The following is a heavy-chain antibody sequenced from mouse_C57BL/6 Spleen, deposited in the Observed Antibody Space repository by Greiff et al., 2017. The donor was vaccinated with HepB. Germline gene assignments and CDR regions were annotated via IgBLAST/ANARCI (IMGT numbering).Heavy chain of an antibody. V-gene: IGHV5-17*01. CDR1: GFTFSDYG. Sequence: DVHLVESGGGLVKPGGSLKLSCAASGFTFSDYGMHWVRQAPEKGLEWVAYISSGSSTIYYADTVKGRFTISIDNAKNTLFLQMTSLRSEDTAMYYCARSLLSTVVGWYFDVWGTGTTVTVSS. J-gene: IGHJ1*03. D-gene: IGHD1-1*01. CDR3: ARSLLSTVVGWYFDV. CDR2: ISSGSSTI.